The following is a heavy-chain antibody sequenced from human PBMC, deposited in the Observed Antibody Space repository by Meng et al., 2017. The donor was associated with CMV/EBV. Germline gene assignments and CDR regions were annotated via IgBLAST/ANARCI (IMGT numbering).Heavy chain of an antibody. V-gene: IGHV6-1*01. CDR2: TYYRSRWYN. Sequence: IAGDTVAGHTAIWHWIRQSPSRGLEWLGRTYYRSRWYNDYAVSVKSRIIITPDTSKNHFSLQLNSVTHEDTAIYYCTRSDGRNHFDYWGLGSLVTVSS. J-gene: IGHJ4*02. CDR3: TRSDGRNHFDY. CDR1: GDTVAGHTAI. D-gene: IGHD1-26*01.